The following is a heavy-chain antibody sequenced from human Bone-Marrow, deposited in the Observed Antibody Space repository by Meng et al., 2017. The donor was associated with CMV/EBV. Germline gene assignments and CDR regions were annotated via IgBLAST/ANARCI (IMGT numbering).Heavy chain of an antibody. CDR3: ARGKEDRNGYYYGDFDY. J-gene: IGHJ4*02. CDR2: TYYRSKWFN. CDR1: SSNSAA. V-gene: IGHV6-1*01. D-gene: IGHD3-22*01. Sequence: SSNSAAWNWTRLSTSRGLEWLGRTYYRSKWFNDYAVSVKSRVSITPDISSNQFSLQLNSVTHEDTAVYYCARGKEDRNGYYYGDFDYWGQGTLVTVSS.